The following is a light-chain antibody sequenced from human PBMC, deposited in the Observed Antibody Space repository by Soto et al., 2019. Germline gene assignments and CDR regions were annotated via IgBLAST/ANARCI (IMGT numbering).Light chain of an antibody. V-gene: IGLV2-14*03. CDR1: SSDVGGYNY. CDR2: DVS. J-gene: IGLJ1*01. CDR3: SSFSTTTTLV. Sequence: QSALTQPASVSGSPGQSVTISCTGTSSDVGGYNYVSWYQQHPGKAPKLMTYDVSARPSGVPNRFSGSKSGNTASLTISGLQAEEEADYYCSSFSTTTTLVFGVGTKVTVL.